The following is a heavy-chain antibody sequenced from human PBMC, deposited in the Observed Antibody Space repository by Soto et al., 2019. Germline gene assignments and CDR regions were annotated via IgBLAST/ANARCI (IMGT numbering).Heavy chain of an antibody. J-gene: IGHJ4*02. D-gene: IGHD2-15*01. Sequence: PGGSLRLSCAASGFTFSSYGMHWVRQAPGKGLEWVAVISYDGSNKYYADCVKGRFTISRDNSKNTLYLQMNSLSAEDTSVYYCAKSLARIGIDHEGQPTLVTVSS. V-gene: IGHV3-30*18. CDR1: GFTFSSYG. CDR2: ISYDGSNK. CDR3: AKSLARIGIDH.